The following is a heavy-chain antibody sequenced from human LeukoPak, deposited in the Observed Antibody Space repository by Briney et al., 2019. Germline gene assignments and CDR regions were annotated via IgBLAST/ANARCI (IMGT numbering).Heavy chain of an antibody. CDR2: ITSDGSST. Sequence: PGGSLRLSCAASGLTFSSYWMHWVRQDPGKGLVWVSRITSDGSSTSHADSVKGRFTTSRDNAKNTLYLQMNSLRAEDTAVYYCAGGGSTWLEYWGQGSLVTVSS. V-gene: IGHV3-74*01. J-gene: IGHJ4*02. D-gene: IGHD6-13*01. CDR3: AGGGSTWLEY. CDR1: GLTFSSYW.